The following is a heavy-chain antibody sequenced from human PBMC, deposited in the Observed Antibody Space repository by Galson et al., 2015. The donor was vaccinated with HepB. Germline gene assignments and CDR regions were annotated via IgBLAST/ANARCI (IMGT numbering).Heavy chain of an antibody. CDR3: SRHNRGGPKNDY. D-gene: IGHD2-15*01. CDR2: IRTKADDYAT. CDR1: GFTFSGSI. J-gene: IGHJ4*02. V-gene: IGHV3-73*01. Sequence: SLRLSCAASGFTFSGSIMHWVRQASGRGLEWVGRIRTKADDYATAYAASVKGRFTISRDDSTNTAYLQMDSLKTDDTAVYFCSRHNRGGPKNDYWGQGTLVTVSS.